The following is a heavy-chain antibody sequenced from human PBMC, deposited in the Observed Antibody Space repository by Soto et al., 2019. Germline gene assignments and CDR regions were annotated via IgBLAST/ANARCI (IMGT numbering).Heavy chain of an antibody. CDR2: ISYDGSNK. V-gene: IGHV3-30-3*01. Sequence: QVQLVESGGGVVQPGRSLRLSCAASGFTFSSYAMHWVRQAPGKGLEWVAVISYDGSNKYYADSVKGRFTISRDNSKNTLHLQVNSLRDEDTAVYYCASRYYYASGSPDYWGQGTLVTVSS. J-gene: IGHJ4*02. CDR1: GFTFSSYA. CDR3: ASRYYYASGSPDY. D-gene: IGHD3-10*01.